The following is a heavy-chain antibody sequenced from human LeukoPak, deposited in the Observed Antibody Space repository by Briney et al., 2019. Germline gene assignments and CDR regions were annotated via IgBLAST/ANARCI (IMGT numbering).Heavy chain of an antibody. D-gene: IGHD3-10*01. J-gene: IGHJ4*02. CDR3: AKGRYYYYGSGSYYNDY. CDR1: GFTFSSYA. Sequence: GGSLRLSCAASGFTFSSYAMSWVRQAPGKGLEWVSAISGSGGSTYYADSVKGRFTISRDNSKNTLYLQMNSLRAEDTAVYYCAKGRYYYYGSGSYYNDYWGQGTLVTVSS. V-gene: IGHV3-23*01. CDR2: ISGSGGST.